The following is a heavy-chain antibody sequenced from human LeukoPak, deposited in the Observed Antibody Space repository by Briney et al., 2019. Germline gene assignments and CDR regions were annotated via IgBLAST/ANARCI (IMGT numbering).Heavy chain of an antibody. CDR2: NSGSGGST. J-gene: IGHJ6*03. CDR1: GFTFSSYA. D-gene: IGHD6-13*01. Sequence: GGSLRLSCAASGFTFSSYAMSWVRQAPGKGLEWVSANSGSGGSTYYADSVKGRFTISRDDSKNTLYLQMNSLRAEDTAVYYCAKPNYDIAAAMYYYYMDVWGKGTTVTVSS. CDR3: AKPNYDIAAAMYYYYMDV. V-gene: IGHV3-23*01.